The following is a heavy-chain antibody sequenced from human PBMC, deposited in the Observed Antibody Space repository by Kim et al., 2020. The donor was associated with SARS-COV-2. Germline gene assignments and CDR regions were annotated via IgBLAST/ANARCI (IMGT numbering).Heavy chain of an antibody. V-gene: IGHV4-39*07. D-gene: IGHD3-22*01. CDR2: IYYSGST. CDR3: ARGKVHYYDSSGYPHWYFDL. Sequence: SETLSLTCTVSGGSISSSSYYWGWIRQPPGKGLEWIGSIYYSGSTYYNPSLKSRVTISVDTSKNQFSLKLSSVTAADTAVYYCARGKVHYYDSSGYPHWYFDLWGRGTLVTVSS. CDR1: GGSISSSSYY. J-gene: IGHJ2*01.